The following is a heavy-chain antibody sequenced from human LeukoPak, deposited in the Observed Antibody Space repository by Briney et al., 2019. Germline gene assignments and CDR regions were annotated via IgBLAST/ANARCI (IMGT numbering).Heavy chain of an antibody. J-gene: IGHJ3*01. V-gene: IGHV4-38-2*02. CDR1: GYFSTSYY. Sequence: SETLSLTCTVSGYFSTSYYWGWIRQPPGKGLEWIASIRHDGHTYYNVPVRSQVTISIDMSRNQFSLTLNSLTAADTAVYYCARQMATKGEWAFDVWGQGTMVTVSS. CDR2: IRHDGHT. CDR3: ARQMATKGEWAFDV. D-gene: IGHD5-12*01.